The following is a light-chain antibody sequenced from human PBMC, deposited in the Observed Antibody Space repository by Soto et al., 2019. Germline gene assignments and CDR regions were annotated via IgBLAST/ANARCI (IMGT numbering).Light chain of an antibody. Sequence: DIQMAQSPSSLSGSXGHRVTISXXASQSISRYLNWYQQKPGKAPKLLIYVASSLQSEVPSRFSGSGSGTDFTLTITSLQPEDFATYYCQQSYGTPITFGQGTRLEIK. CDR1: QSISRY. CDR3: QQSYGTPIT. J-gene: IGKJ5*01. V-gene: IGKV1-39*01. CDR2: VAS.